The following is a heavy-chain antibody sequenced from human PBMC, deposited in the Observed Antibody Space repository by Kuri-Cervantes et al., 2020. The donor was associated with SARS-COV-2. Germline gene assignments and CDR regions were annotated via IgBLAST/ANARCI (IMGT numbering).Heavy chain of an antibody. D-gene: IGHD5-18*01. V-gene: IGHV1-18*04. CDR1: GYTFTGYY. CDR2: ISAYNGNT. Sequence: ASVKVSCKASGYTFTGYYMNWVRQAPGQGLEWMGWISAYNGNTNYAQKLQGRVTMTTDTSTSTAYMELRSLRSDDTAVYYCAREGDTAMVRYYYYMDVWGKGTTVTVSS. J-gene: IGHJ6*03. CDR3: AREGDTAMVRYYYYMDV.